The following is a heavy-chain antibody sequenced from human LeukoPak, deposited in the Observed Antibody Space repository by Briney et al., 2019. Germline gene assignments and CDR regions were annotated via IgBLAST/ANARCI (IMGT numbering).Heavy chain of an antibody. V-gene: IGHV1-8*01. D-gene: IGHD3-22*01. J-gene: IGHJ4*02. CDR1: GYTFTTHD. CDR2: MNPNSGNT. Sequence: ASVKVSCKASGYTFTTHDVNWVRQAPGQGLEWMGWMNPNSGNTGYAQKFQGRVTMTRDTSMNTAYIELHNLRSEDTAVYYCARGYSPTMRTSGNDYWGQGTLVTVSS. CDR3: ARGYSPTMRTSGNDY.